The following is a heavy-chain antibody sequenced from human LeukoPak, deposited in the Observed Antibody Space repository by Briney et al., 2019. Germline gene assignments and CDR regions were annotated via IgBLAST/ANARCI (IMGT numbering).Heavy chain of an antibody. V-gene: IGHV3-7*03. CDR3: ARDAGDSIYWYFDL. CDR2: IKQDGSEK. D-gene: IGHD4-17*01. CDR1: GFTFSSYW. Sequence: GGSLRLSCAASGFTFSSYWMSWVRQAPGKGLEWVANIKQDGSEKYYVDSVKGRFTISRDNAKNSLYLQMNSLRAEDTAVYYCARDAGDSIYWYFDLWGRGTLVTVSS. J-gene: IGHJ2*01.